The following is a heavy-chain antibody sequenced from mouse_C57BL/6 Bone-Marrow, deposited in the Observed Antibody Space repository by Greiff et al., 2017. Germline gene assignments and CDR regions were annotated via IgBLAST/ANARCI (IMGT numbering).Heavy chain of an antibody. J-gene: IGHJ4*01. D-gene: IGHD2-3*01. CDR1: GYTFTDYY. Sequence: VQLQQSGPELVKPGASVKISCKASGYTFTDYYMNWVKQSHGKSLEWIGDINPNNGGTSYNQKFKGKATLTVDKSSSTAYMELRSLTSEDSAVXYCARMMRWLLRGAMDYWGQGTSVTVSS. CDR2: INPNNGGT. CDR3: ARMMRWLLRGAMDY. V-gene: IGHV1-26*01.